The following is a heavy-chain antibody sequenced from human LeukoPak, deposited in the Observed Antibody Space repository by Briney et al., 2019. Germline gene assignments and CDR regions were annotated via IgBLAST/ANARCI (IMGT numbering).Heavy chain of an antibody. V-gene: IGHV4-39*01. CDR3: ARRTLDAFDI. J-gene: IGHJ3*02. Sequence: SETLSLTCTVSGGSISSSSYYWGWIRQPPGKGLEWIGSIYYSGSTYYNPSLKSRVTIPVDTSKNQFSLKLSSVTAADTAVYYCARRTLDAFDIWGQGTMVTVSS. CDR1: GGSISSSSYY. CDR2: IYYSGST.